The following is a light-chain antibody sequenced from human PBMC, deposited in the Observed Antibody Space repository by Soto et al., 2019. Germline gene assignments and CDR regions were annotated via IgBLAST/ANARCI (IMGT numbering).Light chain of an antibody. CDR3: QQYGSSGT. V-gene: IGKV3-20*01. Sequence: EIVLTQSPGTLSLSPLEVATLSFRASQSVNRYLAWYQHKVGQAPRLLIYDASSRATGIPGRFSGSGSGTDFTLTISRVEAEDFAVYYCQQYGSSGTFGQGTKVDIK. CDR1: QSVNRY. J-gene: IGKJ1*01. CDR2: DAS.